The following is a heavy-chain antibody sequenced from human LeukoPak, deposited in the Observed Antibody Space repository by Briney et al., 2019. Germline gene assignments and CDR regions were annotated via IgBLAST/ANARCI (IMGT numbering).Heavy chain of an antibody. D-gene: IGHD6-6*01. CDR3: AREQVAARFQIDY. Sequence: ASVKVSCKASGGTFSSYAISWVRQAPGQGLEWMGRIIPIFGTANYAQKFQGRVTITTDEFTSTAYMELSSLRSEDAAVYYCAREQVAARFQIDYWGQGTLVTVSS. J-gene: IGHJ4*02. V-gene: IGHV1-69*05. CDR2: IIPIFGTA. CDR1: GGTFSSYA.